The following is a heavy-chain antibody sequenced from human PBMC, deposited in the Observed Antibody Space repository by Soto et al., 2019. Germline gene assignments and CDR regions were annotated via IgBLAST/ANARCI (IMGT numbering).Heavy chain of an antibody. V-gene: IGHV5-10-1*01. CDR3: ARHSSHYYDSESYPWFDP. D-gene: IGHD3-10*01. J-gene: IGHJ5*02. CDR2: IDPRDSYT. Sequence: PGESLKISCKGSGYSFTSYWITWVRQMPGKGLEWMGRIDPRDSYTNYSPSFQGHVTISVDKSISTAFLQWSSLKASDTAMYYCARHSSHYYDSESYPWFDPWGQGTLVTVSS. CDR1: GYSFTSYW.